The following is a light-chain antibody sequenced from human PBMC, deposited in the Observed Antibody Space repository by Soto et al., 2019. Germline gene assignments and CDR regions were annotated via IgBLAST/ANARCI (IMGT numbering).Light chain of an antibody. CDR2: DVS. Sequence: QSVLTQPASVSGSPGQSITISCTGNSSEVGGYNYVSWYQQHPGKAPKLMIYDVSNRPSGVSNRFSGSKSGNTASLTISGLQAEDEADYYCSSYTSSSTPYVFGTGTKVTV. V-gene: IGLV2-14*01. J-gene: IGLJ1*01. CDR1: SSEVGGYNY. CDR3: SSYTSSSTPYV.